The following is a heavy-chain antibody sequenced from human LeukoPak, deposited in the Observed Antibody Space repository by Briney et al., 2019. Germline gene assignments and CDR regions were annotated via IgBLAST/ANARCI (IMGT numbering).Heavy chain of an antibody. J-gene: IGHJ4*02. V-gene: IGHV3-21*01. CDR3: ARVRANSYADY. CDR1: GFTFSSYS. CDR2: INTTFYT. D-gene: IGHD3-16*01. Sequence: SGGPLTLSCAASGFTFSSYSFNWVRQAAGKGLEWVSSINTTFYTYYKASVKGRFTISGDKSKNQLYLKMISLRAEDTAVYYCARVRANSYADYWGQGTLVTVSS.